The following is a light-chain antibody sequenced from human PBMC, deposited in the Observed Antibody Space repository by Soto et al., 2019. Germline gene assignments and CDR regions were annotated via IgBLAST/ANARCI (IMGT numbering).Light chain of an antibody. V-gene: IGLV2-23*02. CDR1: SGYVGEFTL. Sequence: QSALTQPATVSGSTGQSITISRTGNSGYVGEFTLVSWYQHLPGRAPKLIIYDVTQWPSRASTRFSGSKSGNTASLTIFGLQADDEADYYCCSYAGVTTLYVFGTGTNVTVL. CDR2: DVT. CDR3: CSYAGVTTLYV. J-gene: IGLJ1*01.